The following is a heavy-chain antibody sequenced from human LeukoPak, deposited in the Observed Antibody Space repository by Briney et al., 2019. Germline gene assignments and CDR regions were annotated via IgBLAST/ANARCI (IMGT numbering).Heavy chain of an antibody. V-gene: IGHV3-21*04. J-gene: IGHJ4*02. Sequence: GGSLRLSCAASGFTFSSYSMNWVRQAPGKGLEWVSSISSSSSYIYYADSVKGRFTISRDNAKNSLYLQMNSLRAEDTALYYCARDSVGDYGNSWVYWGQGTLVTVSS. CDR1: GFTFSSYS. D-gene: IGHD4-17*01. CDR2: ISSSSSYI. CDR3: ARDSVGDYGNSWVY.